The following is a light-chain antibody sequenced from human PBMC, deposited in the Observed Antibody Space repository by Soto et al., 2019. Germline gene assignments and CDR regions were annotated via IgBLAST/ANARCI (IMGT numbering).Light chain of an antibody. CDR3: ATWDDSLNGV. CDR2: GNN. J-gene: IGLJ1*01. Sequence: QSVLTQPPSASGTPGQRVTISCSGSSSNIGSNTVNWYQQLPGTAPKLLIYGNNQRPSGVPDRFSRSKSGTSASLAISGLQSEDEADYYCATWDDSLNGVFGTGTKVTVL. CDR1: SSNIGSNT. V-gene: IGLV1-44*01.